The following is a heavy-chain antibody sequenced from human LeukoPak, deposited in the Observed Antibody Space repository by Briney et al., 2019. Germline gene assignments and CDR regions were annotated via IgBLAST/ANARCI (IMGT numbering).Heavy chain of an antibody. CDR3: ARADYSSTWSHYYYYMDV. CDR2: IYYTGST. V-gene: IGHV4-59*08. Sequence: SETLSLTCTVSGGSINNYYWSWIRQPPGKTLEWIGYIYYTGSTNYNPSLKSRVTISLDTSKNQFSLKLSSVTPADTAMYYCARADYSSTWSHYYYYMDVWGKGTTVTVSS. CDR1: GGSINNYY. J-gene: IGHJ6*03. D-gene: IGHD6-13*01.